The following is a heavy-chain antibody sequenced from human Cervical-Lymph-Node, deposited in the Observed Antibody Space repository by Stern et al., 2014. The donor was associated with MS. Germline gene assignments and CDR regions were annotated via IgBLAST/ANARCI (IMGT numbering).Heavy chain of an antibody. D-gene: IGHD5-12*01. CDR1: GFAFTTSG. CDR3: AAGPMLVAATGY. CDR2: IVVGSGNH. J-gene: IGHJ4*02. V-gene: IGHV1-58*01. Sequence: QLVESGPEVKKPGTSGKVSCKASGFAFTTSGVQWVRQARGQRLEWMGWIVVGSGNHNYAQKFQERLSITRDMSTSTAYMELSSLRSEDTAMYYCAAGPMLVAATGYWGQGTLVTVSS.